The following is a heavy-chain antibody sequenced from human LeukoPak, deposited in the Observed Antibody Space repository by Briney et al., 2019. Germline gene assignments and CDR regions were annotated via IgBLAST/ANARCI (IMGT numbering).Heavy chain of an antibody. V-gene: IGHV1-46*01. CDR2: INPSGGST. CDR1: GYTFTSYY. J-gene: IGHJ6*02. Sequence: GTSVKVSCKASGYTFTSYYMHWVRQAPGQGLEWMGIINPSGGSTSYAQKFQGRVTMTRDTSTSTVYMELSSLRSEDTAVYYCARDPPAPYYYDSSGYYSPPYGMDVWGQGTTVTVSS. CDR3: ARDPPAPYYYDSSGYYSPPYGMDV. D-gene: IGHD3-22*01.